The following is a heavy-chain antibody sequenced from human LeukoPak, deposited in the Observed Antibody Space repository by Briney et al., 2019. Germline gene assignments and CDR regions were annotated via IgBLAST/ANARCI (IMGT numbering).Heavy chain of an antibody. J-gene: IGHJ3*02. CDR2: ISAGADVI. D-gene: IGHD1-1*01. CDR3: AKSLLTTATGTGRAFDI. CDR1: GFTFSSYW. V-gene: IGHV3-23*01. Sequence: GGSLRLSCAASGFTFSSYWMSWVRRASGKRLEWVSGISAGADVIFYADPVKGRFTISRDNSKNTLYLQMNSLRAEDSAEYYCAKSLLTTATGTGRAFDIWGQGTMVTVSA.